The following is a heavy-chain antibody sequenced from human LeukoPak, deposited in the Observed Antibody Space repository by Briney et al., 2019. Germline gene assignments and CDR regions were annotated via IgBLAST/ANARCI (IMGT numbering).Heavy chain of an antibody. J-gene: IGHJ5*02. CDR3: ARGPPLFDP. CDR2: ISISSSNI. Sequence: GGSLRLSCVGSGFIFSSYGMNWVRQAPGKGLEWVSYISISSSNIYYADSVKGRFTISRDNAKNSLYLQMNSLRVEDTAVYYCARGPPLFDPWGQGTLVTVSS. V-gene: IGHV3-48*01. CDR1: GFIFSSYG.